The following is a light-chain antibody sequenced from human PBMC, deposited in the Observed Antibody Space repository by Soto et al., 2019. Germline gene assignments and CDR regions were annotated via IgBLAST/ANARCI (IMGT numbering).Light chain of an antibody. CDR2: QTY. CDR3: HQRHSCPRK. V-gene: IGKV3D-20*02. Sequence: EVVMTQSPSIVSVAGGKRASLSFRASQSVSSSYLAWYQHRPGQAPRIIIYQTYLRAAGIKARFSASGSGTDFTITISDLQPEDFAPYYCHQRHSCPRKFGQGP. CDR1: QSVSSSY. J-gene: IGKJ1*01.